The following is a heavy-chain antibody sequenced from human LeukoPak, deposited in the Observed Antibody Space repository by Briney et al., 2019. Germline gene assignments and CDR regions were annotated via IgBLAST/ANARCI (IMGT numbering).Heavy chain of an antibody. D-gene: IGHD1-26*01. J-gene: IGHJ4*02. V-gene: IGHV4-39*07. CDR2: IYYSGST. CDR1: GGSISSDSYY. CDR3: ARHRGATMGPSDD. Sequence: KTSETLSLTCTVSGGSISSDSYYWAWIRQPPGKGLEWIASIYYSGSTYYNPSLKSRVTISVDKPENHFSLKLSSVTAADTAVYYCARHRGATMGPSDDWGQGTLVTVSS.